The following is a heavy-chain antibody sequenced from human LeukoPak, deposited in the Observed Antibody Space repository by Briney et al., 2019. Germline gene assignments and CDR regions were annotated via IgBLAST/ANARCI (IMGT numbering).Heavy chain of an antibody. Sequence: PSETLSLTCTVSGGSISSGDYYWSWIRQPPGKGLEWIGYIYYSGSTYYNPSLKSRVTISVDTSKNQFSLKLGSVTAADTAVYYCARGPRWGIAAAGTLFGWFDPWGQGTLVTVSS. CDR3: ARGPRWGIAAAGTLFGWFDP. D-gene: IGHD6-13*01. CDR2: IYYSGST. V-gene: IGHV4-31*03. J-gene: IGHJ5*02. CDR1: GGSISSGDYY.